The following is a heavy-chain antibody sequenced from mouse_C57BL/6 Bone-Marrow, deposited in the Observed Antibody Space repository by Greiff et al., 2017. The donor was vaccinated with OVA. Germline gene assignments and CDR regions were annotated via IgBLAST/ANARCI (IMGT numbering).Heavy chain of an antibody. CDR3: ARSRWLPDAMDY. Sequence: QVQLQQPGAELVKPGASVKLSCKASGYTFTSYWMHWVKQRPGQGLEWIGMIHPNSGSTNYNEKFKSKATLTVDKSSSPAYMQLSSLTSEDSAVYYCARSRWLPDAMDYWGQGTSVTVSS. V-gene: IGHV1-64*01. CDR2: IHPNSGST. D-gene: IGHD2-3*01. CDR1: GYTFTSYW. J-gene: IGHJ4*01.